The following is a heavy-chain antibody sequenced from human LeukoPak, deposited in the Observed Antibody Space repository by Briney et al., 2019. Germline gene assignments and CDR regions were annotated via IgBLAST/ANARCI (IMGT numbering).Heavy chain of an antibody. V-gene: IGHV3-23*01. CDR2: ISGGGDKA. J-gene: IGHJ3*01. CDR3: VKDLALAGTGGGFDV. D-gene: IGHD6-19*01. CDR1: GFTFSTYA. Sequence: GGSLRLSCAASGFTFSTYAMIWVRQAPGKGLEWVSGISGGGDKAFYADSVNGRFTISRDNSKNSVSLQMSSLRPDDAALYYCVKDLALAGTGGGFDVWGQGTRVAVSS.